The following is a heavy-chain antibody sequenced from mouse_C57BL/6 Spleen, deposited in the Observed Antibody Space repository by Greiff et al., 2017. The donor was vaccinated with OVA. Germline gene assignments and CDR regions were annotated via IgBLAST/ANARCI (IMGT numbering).Heavy chain of an antibody. CDR1: GYTFTSYW. Sequence: QVQLQQPGAELVRPGTSVKLSCKASGYTFTSYWMHWVKQRPGQGLEWIGVIDPSDSYTNYNQKFKGKATLTVDTSSSTAYMQLSSLTSEDSAVYYCARESNSSWFAYWGQGTLVTVSA. D-gene: IGHD2-5*01. J-gene: IGHJ3*01. V-gene: IGHV1-59*01. CDR2: IDPSDSYT. CDR3: ARESNSSWFAY.